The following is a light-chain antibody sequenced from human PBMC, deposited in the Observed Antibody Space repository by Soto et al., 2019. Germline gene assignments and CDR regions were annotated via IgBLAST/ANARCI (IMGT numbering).Light chain of an antibody. CDR3: QNDNHVFFT. CDR2: AAD. J-gene: IGKJ3*01. Sequence: DIQMTQSQSSLSASVGDRVTITCRASRGISNYLAWYQQKPGKVPKLLIYAADTLQSGVPSRFSGSGSGTDFTRTFSSMQPEDVATYYCQNDNHVFFTFGPGTKVAIK. CDR1: RGISNY. V-gene: IGKV1-27*01.